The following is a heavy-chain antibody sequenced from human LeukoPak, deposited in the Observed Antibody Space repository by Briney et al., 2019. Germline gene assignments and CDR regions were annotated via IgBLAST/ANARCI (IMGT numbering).Heavy chain of an antibody. J-gene: IGHJ4*02. CDR1: TLTFSSHT. Sequence: GGSLRLSCAASTLTFSSHTMDWVRQAPGQGLEWVAVISYDGSSKYYTDSVKGRFTISRDNSKNTLYLQMNSLRGDDTAVYYCAKESGTSGYYFDHWGQGALVTVSS. V-gene: IGHV3-30-3*01. D-gene: IGHD3-3*01. CDR2: ISYDGSSK. CDR3: AKESGTSGYYFDH.